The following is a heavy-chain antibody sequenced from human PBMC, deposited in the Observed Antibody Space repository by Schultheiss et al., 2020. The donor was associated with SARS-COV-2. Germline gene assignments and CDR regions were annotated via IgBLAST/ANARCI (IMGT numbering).Heavy chain of an antibody. Sequence: GGSLRLSCAASGFTFSDYYMSWVRQAPGKGLEWVSVIYSGGSTYYADSVKGRFTISRDNSKNTLYLQMNSLRAEDTAVYYCARVRWLRDYYYYGMDVWGQGTTVTVSS. CDR3: ARVRWLRDYYYYGMDV. CDR1: GFTFSDYY. CDR2: IYSGGST. V-gene: IGHV3-53*01. D-gene: IGHD5-12*01. J-gene: IGHJ6*02.